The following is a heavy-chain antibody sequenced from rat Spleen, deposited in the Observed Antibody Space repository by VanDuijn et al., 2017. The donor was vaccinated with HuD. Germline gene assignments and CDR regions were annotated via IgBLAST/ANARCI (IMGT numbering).Heavy chain of an antibody. Sequence: EVQLVESGGGLVQPGRSLKLSCAASGFTFSNYDMAWVRQAPTKGLEWVASISYDGTATYYRDSVRGRFTLSRDNAKSTLYLQMDSLRSEDTATYYCVRHRDYYNSYVYAFDYWGQGVMVTVSS. V-gene: IGHV5-29*01. CDR3: VRHRDYYNSYVYAFDY. D-gene: IGHD1-2*01. CDR2: ISYDGTAT. CDR1: GFTFSNYD. J-gene: IGHJ2*01.